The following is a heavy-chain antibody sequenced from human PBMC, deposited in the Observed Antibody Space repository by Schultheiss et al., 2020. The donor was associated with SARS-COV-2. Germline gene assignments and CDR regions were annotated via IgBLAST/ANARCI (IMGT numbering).Heavy chain of an antibody. J-gene: IGHJ4*02. Sequence: GGSLRLSCAASGFTFDSYAMHWVRQAPGKGLEWVALISYDGSNKYYADSVKGRFTISRDNAKNSLDLQMNSLRVDDTAVYYCVKEGEEMGTSWGQGTLVTVSS. V-gene: IGHV3-30*07. D-gene: IGHD1-1*01. CDR1: GFTFDSYA. CDR3: VKEGEEMGTS. CDR2: ISYDGSNK.